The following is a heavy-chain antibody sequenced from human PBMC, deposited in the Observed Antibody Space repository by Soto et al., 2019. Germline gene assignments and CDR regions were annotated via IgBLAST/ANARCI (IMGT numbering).Heavy chain of an antibody. J-gene: IGHJ4*02. CDR2: INPFSGTT. CDR1: GYSFDAHY. V-gene: IGHV1-2*02. Sequence: RASVKVSCKASGYSFDAHYIHWVRQAPGQGLEWMGWINPFSGTTKLAQKFQGRVSVTRDTSISTAYVEMSSLRSDDTAIYYCARKGFFDYWGQGTLVTVSS. CDR3: ARKGFFDY.